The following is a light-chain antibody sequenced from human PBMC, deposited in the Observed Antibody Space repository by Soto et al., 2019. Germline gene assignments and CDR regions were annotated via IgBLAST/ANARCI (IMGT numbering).Light chain of an antibody. Sequence: QSALTQPASVSGSPGQSITISCTRTSSDVGSYNFVSWYQQHPGKVPKVMIYEVSKRPSGVSDRFSGSKSGNTASLTISGLQAEDEADYYCCADAGRSTYVFGTGTSSPS. CDR2: EVS. J-gene: IGLJ1*01. CDR1: SSDVGSYNF. CDR3: CADAGRSTYV. V-gene: IGLV2-23*02.